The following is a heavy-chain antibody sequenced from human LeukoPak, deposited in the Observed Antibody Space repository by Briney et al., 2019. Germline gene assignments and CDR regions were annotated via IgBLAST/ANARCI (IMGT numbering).Heavy chain of an antibody. D-gene: IGHD6-19*01. CDR3: ARPDSSGWFQIDY. Sequence: GESLKISFQGSGYSFTTYWIGWVRQMPGKGLEWMGIIYPGDSDTRYSPSFQGQVTISVDKSTTTAYLQWSSLKASDTAMYYCARPDSSGWFQIDYWGQGTLVTVSS. V-gene: IGHV5-51*01. CDR2: IYPGDSDT. CDR1: GYSFTTYW. J-gene: IGHJ4*02.